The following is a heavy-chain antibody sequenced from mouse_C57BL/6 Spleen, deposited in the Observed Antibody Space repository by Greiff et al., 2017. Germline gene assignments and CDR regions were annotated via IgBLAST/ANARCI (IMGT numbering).Heavy chain of an antibody. CDR1: GYAFSSYW. Sequence: VKLQQSGAELVKPGASVKISCKASGYAFSSYWMNWVKQRPGKGLEWIGQIYPGDGDTNYNGKFKGKATLTADKSSSTAYMQRSSLTSEDSAVYFCARRDYGEGYFDVWGTGTTVTVSS. CDR2: IYPGDGDT. CDR3: ARRDYGEGYFDV. D-gene: IGHD1-1*01. J-gene: IGHJ1*03. V-gene: IGHV1-80*01.